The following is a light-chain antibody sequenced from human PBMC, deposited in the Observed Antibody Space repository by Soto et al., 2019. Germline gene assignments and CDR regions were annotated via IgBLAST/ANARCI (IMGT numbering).Light chain of an antibody. Sequence: EIVMTQSPATVSVSPGERATLSCRASQSVSSYLAWYQQKPGQAPRLLIYDASNRATGFPARFSGSGSGTDFTLTITSLEPEDFAVYYCQQRTNWPWTFGQGTKVDIK. CDR2: DAS. CDR3: QQRTNWPWT. V-gene: IGKV3-11*01. J-gene: IGKJ1*01. CDR1: QSVSSY.